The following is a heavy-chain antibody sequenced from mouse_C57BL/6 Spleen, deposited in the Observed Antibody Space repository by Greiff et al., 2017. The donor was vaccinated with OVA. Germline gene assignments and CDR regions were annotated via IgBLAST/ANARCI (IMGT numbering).Heavy chain of an antibody. CDR1: GFNIKDDY. D-gene: IGHD4-1*02. CDR2: IDPENGDT. V-gene: IGHV14-4*01. J-gene: IGHJ3*01. CDR3: TPSTGAWFAY. Sequence: EVQLQQSGAELVRPGASVKLSCTASGFNIKDDYMHWVKQRPEQGLEWIGWIDPENGDTEYASKFQGKATITADTSSNTAYLQLSSLTSEDTAVYYCTPSTGAWFAYWGQGTLVTVSA.